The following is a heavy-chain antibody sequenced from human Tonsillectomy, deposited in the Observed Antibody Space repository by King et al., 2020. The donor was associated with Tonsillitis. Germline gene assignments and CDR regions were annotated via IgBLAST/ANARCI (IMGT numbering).Heavy chain of an antibody. Sequence: PLQGSGPGLVKPSETLSLTCTVSGGSISSYYWSWIRQPPGKGLEWIGYIYYSGSTNYNPSLKSRVTISVDTSKNQFSLKLSSVTAADTAVYYCARLRLGELSLSHFDYWGQGTLVTVSS. J-gene: IGHJ4*02. CDR3: ARLRLGELSLSHFDY. CDR2: IYYSGST. V-gene: IGHV4-59*01. CDR1: GGSISSYY. D-gene: IGHD3-16*02.